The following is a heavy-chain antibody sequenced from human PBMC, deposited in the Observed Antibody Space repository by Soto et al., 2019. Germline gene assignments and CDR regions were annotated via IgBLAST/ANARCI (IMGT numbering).Heavy chain of an antibody. J-gene: IGHJ6*02. V-gene: IGHV3-23*01. D-gene: IGHD1-7*01. Sequence: GGSLRLSCAAAGCTFISYAMSCVRQAPGKGLEWVSAISGSGGSTYYADSVKGRFTISRDNSKNTLYLQMNSLRAEDTAVYYCAKYETTLYYYGMDVWGQGTTVTVSS. CDR1: GCTFISYA. CDR2: ISGSGGST. CDR3: AKYETTLYYYGMDV.